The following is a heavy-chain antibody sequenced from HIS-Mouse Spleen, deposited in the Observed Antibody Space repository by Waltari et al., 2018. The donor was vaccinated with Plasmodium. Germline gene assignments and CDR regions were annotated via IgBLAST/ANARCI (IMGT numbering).Heavy chain of an antibody. J-gene: IGHJ4*02. V-gene: IGHV3-23*01. CDR2: ISGSGGST. CDR3: ARGGSDIVLMVYARGGFFFDY. D-gene: IGHD2-8*01. Sequence: VRQAPGKGLEWVSAISGSGGSTYYADSVKGRFTISRDNSKNTLYLQMNSLRAEDTAVYYCARGGSDIVLMVYARGGFFFDYWGQGTLVTVSS.